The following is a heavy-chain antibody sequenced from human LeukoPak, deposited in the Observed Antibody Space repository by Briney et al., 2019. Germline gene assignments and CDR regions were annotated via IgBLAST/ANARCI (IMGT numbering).Heavy chain of an antibody. Sequence: GGSLRVSCAASGFTFSSYWMSWVRQAPGKGLEWVANIKQDGSEKYYVDSVKGRFTISRDNAKNSLYLQMNSLRAEDTAVYYCARGYYDILTGYYKAHYFDYWGQGTLVTVSS. CDR1: GFTFSSYW. CDR2: IKQDGSEK. V-gene: IGHV3-7*03. D-gene: IGHD3-9*01. J-gene: IGHJ4*02. CDR3: ARGYYDILTGYYKAHYFDY.